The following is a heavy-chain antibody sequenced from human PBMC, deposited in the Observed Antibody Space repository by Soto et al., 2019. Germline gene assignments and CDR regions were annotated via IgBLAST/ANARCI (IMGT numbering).Heavy chain of an antibody. CDR2: IYYSGST. CDR3: ARDGDYAGNSAVPDF. Sequence: SHTWSVAEGSSIDYCGTRIMKNKGKGLEWIGYIYYSGSTNYNPSLKSRVTMTRDTSTSTVYMEMSSLRSEDTALYYCARDGDYAGNSAVPDFWGHGTLVPVSS. CDR1: EGSSIDYC. D-gene: IGHD4-17*01. V-gene: IGHV4-59*01. J-gene: IGHJ4*01.